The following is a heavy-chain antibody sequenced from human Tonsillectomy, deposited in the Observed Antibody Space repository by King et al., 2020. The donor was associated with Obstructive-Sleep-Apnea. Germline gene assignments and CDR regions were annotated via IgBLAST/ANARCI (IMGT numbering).Heavy chain of an antibody. V-gene: IGHV4-39*07. Sequence: MQLQESGPGLVKPSETLSLTCTVSGGSISSSSYYWGWIRQPPGKGLEWIGSIYYSGSTYYNPSLKSRVTISVDTSKNQFSLKLSSVTAADTAVYYCARVYRRPYCGGDCYSSYFDYWGQGTLVTVPS. D-gene: IGHD2-21*02. CDR3: ARVYRRPYCGGDCYSSYFDY. CDR2: IYYSGST. J-gene: IGHJ4*02. CDR1: GGSISSSSYY.